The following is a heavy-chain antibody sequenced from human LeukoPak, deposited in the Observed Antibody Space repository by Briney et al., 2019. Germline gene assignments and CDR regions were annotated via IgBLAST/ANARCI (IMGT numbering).Heavy chain of an antibody. CDR2: IRYDGSNK. V-gene: IGHV3-30*02. CDR1: GFTFSSYG. J-gene: IGHJ6*03. CDR3: AKDHYDFWSGYRLYYYYYMDV. D-gene: IGHD3-3*01. Sequence: PGGSLRLSCAASGFTFSSYGMHWVRQAPGKGLEWMAFIRYDGSNKYYADSVKGRFTISRDNSKNTLYLQMNSLRAEDTAVYYCAKDHYDFWSGYRLYYYYYMDVWGKGTTVTVSS.